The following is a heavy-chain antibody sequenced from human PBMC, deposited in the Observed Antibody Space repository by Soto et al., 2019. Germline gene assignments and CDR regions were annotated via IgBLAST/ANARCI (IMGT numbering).Heavy chain of an antibody. CDR2: TIPIFGTA. J-gene: IGHJ2*01. CDR1: GGTFSSYA. Sequence: SVKVSCKASGGTFSSYAISWVRQGPGQGLECMGGTIPIFGTANYAQKFQGRVTITADESTSTAYMELSSLRSEDTAVYYCAREAKDIVVVPAATGVYWYFDLWGRGTLVTVSS. CDR3: AREAKDIVVVPAATGVYWYFDL. D-gene: IGHD2-2*01. V-gene: IGHV1-69*13.